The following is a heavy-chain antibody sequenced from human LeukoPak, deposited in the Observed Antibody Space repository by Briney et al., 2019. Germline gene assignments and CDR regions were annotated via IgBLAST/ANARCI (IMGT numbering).Heavy chain of an antibody. D-gene: IGHD4-17*01. CDR2: TSAYNGNT. Sequence: ASVKVSCKASGYTFTSYGISWVRQAPGQGLEWMGWTSAYNGNTNYAQKLQGRVTMTTDTSTSTPYMELRSLRSDDTAVYYCARCPGLSGDYGLYYYYYMDVWGKGTTVTVSS. J-gene: IGHJ6*03. CDR3: ARCPGLSGDYGLYYYYYMDV. V-gene: IGHV1-18*01. CDR1: GYTFTSYG.